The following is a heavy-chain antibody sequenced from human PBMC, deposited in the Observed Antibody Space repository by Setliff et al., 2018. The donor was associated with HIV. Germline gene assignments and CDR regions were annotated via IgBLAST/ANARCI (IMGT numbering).Heavy chain of an antibody. J-gene: IGHJ5*02. Sequence: SVKVSCKAPGGTFSNYGMSWVRRAPGQGLEWMGGIIPISGTANYAQTFQGRVTITTDESTSTAYMELSGLRSEDTAVYYCARDFGGYCSSMSCPGLFDPWGQGTLVTVSS. CDR2: IIPISGTA. CDR3: ARDFGGYCSSMSCPGLFDP. CDR1: GGTFSNYG. V-gene: IGHV1-69*05. D-gene: IGHD2-2*01.